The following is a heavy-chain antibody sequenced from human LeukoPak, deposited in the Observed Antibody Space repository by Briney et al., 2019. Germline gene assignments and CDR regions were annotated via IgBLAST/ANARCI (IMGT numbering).Heavy chain of an antibody. CDR2: ISGSGGST. J-gene: IGHJ4*02. V-gene: IGHV3-23*01. CDR1: GFTFDDYA. D-gene: IGHD3-3*01. CDR3: AKALVDYDFWSGYSD. Sequence: GGSLRLSCAASGFTFDDYAMHWVRQAPGKGLEWVSAISGSGGSTYYADSVKGRFTISRDNSKNTLYLQMNSLRAEDTAVYYCAKALVDYDFWSGYSDWGQGTLVTVSS.